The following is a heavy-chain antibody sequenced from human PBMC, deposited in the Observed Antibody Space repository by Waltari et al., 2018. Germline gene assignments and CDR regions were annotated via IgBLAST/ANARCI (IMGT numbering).Heavy chain of an antibody. Sequence: VQLQESGPGLVTPSETLSLTCAVSGYSISSGYYWGWIRQPPGKGLEWIGSIYHSGRTYYNPSLKSRVTISVDTSKNQFSLKLSSVTAADTAVYYCARHVVRHGSGYFDYWGQGTLVTVSS. J-gene: IGHJ4*02. V-gene: IGHV4-38-2*01. CDR3: ARHVVRHGSGYFDY. CDR2: IYHSGRT. D-gene: IGHD3-10*01. CDR1: GYSISSGYY.